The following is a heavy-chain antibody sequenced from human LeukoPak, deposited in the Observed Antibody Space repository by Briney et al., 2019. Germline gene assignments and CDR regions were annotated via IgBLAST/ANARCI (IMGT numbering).Heavy chain of an antibody. CDR3: ASSNVFNWYFDY. CDR1: NYSISSGYY. J-gene: IGHJ4*02. V-gene: IGHV4-38-2*02. Sequence: PSETLSLTCTVSNYSISSGYYWGWIGQPPGKGLEWIGIINHSETTYYNPSLKSRVTISVDTSKNQFSLKLSSVTAADTAVYYCASSNVFNWYFDYWGQGTLVTVSS. CDR2: INHSETT. D-gene: IGHD1-20*01.